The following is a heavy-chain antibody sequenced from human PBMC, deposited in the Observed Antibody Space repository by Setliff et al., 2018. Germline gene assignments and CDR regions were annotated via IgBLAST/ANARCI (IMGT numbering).Heavy chain of an antibody. V-gene: IGHV4-34*01. D-gene: IGHD3-10*01. J-gene: IGHJ5*02. CDR3: ARVLVLGYNWFDP. CDR1: GESFSGHY. Sequence: PSETLSLTCAVYGESFSGHYWSWIRQPPGKGLEWIREISHSGNTNYNPSFKSRVTISIDTSKNQFSLKVNSVTAADTAVYFCARVLVLGYNWFDPWGQGTLVTVSS. CDR2: ISHSGNT.